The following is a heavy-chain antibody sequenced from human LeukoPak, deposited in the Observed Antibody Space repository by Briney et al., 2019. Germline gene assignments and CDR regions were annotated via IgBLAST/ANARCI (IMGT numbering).Heavy chain of an antibody. CDR1: GGSFRNYY. J-gene: IGHJ5*02. V-gene: IGHV4-4*07. Sequence: SETLSLTCTASGGSFRNYYWNWIRQPAGQGLEWIGRIYTSGSTNYNSSLKSRVTMSLDTSKYQISLKLTSVTAADTAIYYCARGGSGWYNYFDPWGQGTLVTISS. CDR3: ARGGSGWYNYFDP. CDR2: IYTSGST. D-gene: IGHD6-19*01.